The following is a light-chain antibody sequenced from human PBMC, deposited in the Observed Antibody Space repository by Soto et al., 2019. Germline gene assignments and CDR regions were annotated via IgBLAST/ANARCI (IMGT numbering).Light chain of an antibody. J-gene: IGKJ1*01. CDR2: LGS. Sequence: IVMPQSPLSLPVTPGEPASISCRSSQSLLHSNGYNYLDWYLQKPGQSPQLLIYLGSNRASGVPDRFSGSGSGTDFTLRISRVEAEDVGVYYCMQALQTPPTFGQGTKVDIK. CDR1: QSLLHSNGYNY. V-gene: IGKV2-28*01. CDR3: MQALQTPPT.